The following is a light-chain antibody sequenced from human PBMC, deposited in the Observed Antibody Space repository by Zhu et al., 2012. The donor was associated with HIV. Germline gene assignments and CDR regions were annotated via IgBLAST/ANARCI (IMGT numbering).Light chain of an antibody. Sequence: DIQLTQSPSLLSASVGDRVTITCRASQGISNHLAWYHQKPGKAPKLLIYGAFILQSGVPSRFSGSGSGTEFTLTISSLQPEDFATYFCQHLTLYPTFGGGSKVEIK. CDR3: QHLTLYPT. V-gene: IGKV1-9*01. J-gene: IGKJ4*01. CDR1: QGISNH. CDR2: GAF.